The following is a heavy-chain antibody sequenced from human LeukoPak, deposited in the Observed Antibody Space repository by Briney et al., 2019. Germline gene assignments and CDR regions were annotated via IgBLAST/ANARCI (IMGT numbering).Heavy chain of an antibody. CDR3: ARIIAAAVYYFDY. CDR2: IYYSGST. V-gene: IGHV4-39*07. J-gene: IGHJ4*02. D-gene: IGHD6-13*01. Sequence: SETLSPTCTVSGGSISSSSYYWGWIRQPPGKGLEWIGSIYYSGSTYYNPSLKSRVTISVDTSKNQFSLKLSSVTAADTAVYYCARIIAAAVYYFDYWGQGTLVTVSS. CDR1: GGSISSSSYY.